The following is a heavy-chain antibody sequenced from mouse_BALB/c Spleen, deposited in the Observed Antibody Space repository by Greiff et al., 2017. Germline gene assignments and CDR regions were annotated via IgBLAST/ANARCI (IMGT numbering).Heavy chain of an antibody. V-gene: IGHV5-4*02. CDR1: GFTFSDYY. D-gene: IGHD1-1*01. CDR2: ISDGGSYT. CDR3: ARDYGSSSDYFDY. Sequence: EVKLMESGGGLVKPGGSLKLSCAASGFTFSDYYMYWVRQTPEKRLEWVATISDGGSYTYYPDSVKGRFTISRDNAKNNLYLQMSSLKSEDTAMYYCARDYGSSSDYFDYWGQGTTLTVSS. J-gene: IGHJ2*01.